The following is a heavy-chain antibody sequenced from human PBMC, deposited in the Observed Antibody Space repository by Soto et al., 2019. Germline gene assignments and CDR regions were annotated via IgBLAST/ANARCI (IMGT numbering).Heavy chain of an antibody. V-gene: IGHV1-46*01. CDR1: GYTFTSYY. J-gene: IGHJ4*02. CDR2: INPSGGST. Sequence: QVQLVQSGAEVKKPGASVKVSCKASGYTFTSYYMHWVRQAPGQGLDWMGIINPSGGSTSYAQKFQGRVTMTRYTSTSKVYMELSSLISEDTAVYYWATEYGSGSYSPKSFDYWGQGTLVTVSS. D-gene: IGHD3-10*01. CDR3: ATEYGSGSYSPKSFDY.